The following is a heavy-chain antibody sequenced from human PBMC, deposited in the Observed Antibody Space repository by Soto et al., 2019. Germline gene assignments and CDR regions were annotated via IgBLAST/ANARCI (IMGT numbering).Heavy chain of an antibody. CDR2: ISNSGST. J-gene: IGHJ4*02. CDR3: ATERGSTYGYFDH. D-gene: IGHD5-18*01. Sequence: SETLSLTXTVSGGSVTSDEDYWTWIRQSPGKGLEWIGYISNSGSTGYNPSLKTRLSMSVDRSKNQFTLRLTSVTAADTAVYFCATERGSTYGYFDHWGQGTQVTVS. CDR1: GGSVTSDEDY. V-gene: IGHV4-30-4*01.